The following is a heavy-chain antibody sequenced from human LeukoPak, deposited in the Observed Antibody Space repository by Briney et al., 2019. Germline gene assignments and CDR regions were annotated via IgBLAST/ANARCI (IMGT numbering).Heavy chain of an antibody. V-gene: IGHV3-7*01. Sequence: GGSLRLSCAASGFTFSNNWMSWVRQAPGRGLEWVANIKQDGSDKYYVDSVKGRFTISRDNAKNSLYLQMNSLRAEETAVYYCARDHHHRLWDDYYYYMDVWGKGTTVTISS. CDR1: GFTFSNNW. CDR3: ARDHHHRLWDDYYYYMDV. D-gene: IGHD3-16*02. J-gene: IGHJ6*03. CDR2: IKQDGSDK.